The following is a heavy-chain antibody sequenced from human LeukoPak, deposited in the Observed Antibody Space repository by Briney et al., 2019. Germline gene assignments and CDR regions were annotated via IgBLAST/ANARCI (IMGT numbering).Heavy chain of an antibody. CDR1: GGSIRSSSFY. Sequence: SETLSLTCTVSGGSIRSSSFYWGWIRQPPGKGLEWIGEINHSGSTNYNPSLKSRVTISVDTSKNQFSLKLSSVTAADTAVYYCARGRPEIVVVPAAIPWFDPWGQGTLVTVSS. CDR2: INHSGST. J-gene: IGHJ5*02. CDR3: ARGRPEIVVVPAAIPWFDP. D-gene: IGHD2-2*02. V-gene: IGHV4-39*07.